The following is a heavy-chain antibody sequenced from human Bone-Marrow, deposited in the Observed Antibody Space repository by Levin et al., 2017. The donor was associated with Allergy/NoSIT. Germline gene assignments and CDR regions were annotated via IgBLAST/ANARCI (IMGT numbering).Heavy chain of an antibody. CDR3: AKDHGDYGHGDAFDI. CDR2: ISFDGSNK. J-gene: IGHJ3*02. Sequence: GASVKVSCVASGFTFSTYGVHWVRLAPGKGLEWVALISFDGSNKYYADSVKGRFTISRDNPKNTLFLQMNSLRAEDTALYYCAKDHGDYGHGDAFDIWGQGTMVTVSS. CDR1: GFTFSTYG. D-gene: IGHD4-17*01. V-gene: IGHV3-30*18.